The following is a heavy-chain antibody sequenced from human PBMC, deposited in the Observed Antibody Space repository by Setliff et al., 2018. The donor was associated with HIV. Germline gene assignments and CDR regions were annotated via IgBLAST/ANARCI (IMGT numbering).Heavy chain of an antibody. CDR2: VSYSGST. D-gene: IGHD3-10*01. CDR3: ARGRDKYGPIDY. Sequence: SETLSLTCTVSGGSISSSSSYWGWIRQPPGRGLEWIGSVSYSGSTYYNPSLKSRVTISVDTSKNQFSLKLSSVTAADTAVYYCARGRDKYGPIDYWGQGTLVTVSS. J-gene: IGHJ4*02. V-gene: IGHV4-39*07. CDR1: GGSISSSSSY.